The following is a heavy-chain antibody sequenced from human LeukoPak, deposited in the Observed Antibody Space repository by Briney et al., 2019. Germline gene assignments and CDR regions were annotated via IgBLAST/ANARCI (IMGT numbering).Heavy chain of an antibody. Sequence: SQTLSLTCAVSGDSISSGGYSWSWIRQPPGKGLEWIGYIYHSGSTYYNPSLKSRVTISVDTSKNQFSLKLSSVTAADTAVYYCARMNYDYVWGSYRYGFDIWGQGTMVTVSS. V-gene: IGHV4-30-2*02. J-gene: IGHJ3*02. CDR3: ARMNYDYVWGSYRYGFDI. CDR2: IYHSGST. D-gene: IGHD3-16*02. CDR1: GDSISSGGYS.